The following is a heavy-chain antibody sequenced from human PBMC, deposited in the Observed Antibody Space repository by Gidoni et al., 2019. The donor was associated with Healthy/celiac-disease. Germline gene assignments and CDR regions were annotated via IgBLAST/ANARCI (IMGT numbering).Heavy chain of an antibody. J-gene: IGHJ4*02. V-gene: IGHV3-7*01. CDR2: IKQDGSEK. CDR3: ARASRGVIFDY. Sequence: EVQLVESGGGLVQPGGSLRLSCAASGFTFSSYWMSWVRQAPGKGLEWVDNIKQDGSEKYYVDSVKGRFTISRDNAKKSLYLQMNSLRAEDTAVYYCARASRGVIFDYWGQGTLVTVSS. CDR1: GFTFSSYW. D-gene: IGHD3-10*01.